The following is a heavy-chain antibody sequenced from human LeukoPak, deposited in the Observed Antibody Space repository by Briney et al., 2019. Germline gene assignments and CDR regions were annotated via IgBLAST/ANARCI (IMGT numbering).Heavy chain of an antibody. Sequence: PSETLSLTCTVSGASISTYYWSWSRQSPGKGLEWIGYLFSRGSPNYNPSLKRRVTISVDTSKNHFSLTLSSVTAADTAVYYCARLQPNSGEWAFDIWGQGTMVTVSS. V-gene: IGHV4-59*01. CDR3: ARLQPNSGEWAFDI. CDR2: LFSRGSP. CDR1: GASISTYY. D-gene: IGHD1-1*01. J-gene: IGHJ3*02.